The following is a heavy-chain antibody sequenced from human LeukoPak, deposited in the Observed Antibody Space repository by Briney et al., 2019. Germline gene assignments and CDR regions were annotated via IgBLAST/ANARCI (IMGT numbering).Heavy chain of an antibody. Sequence: SETLSLTCTVSGGSISSYYWSWIRQPAGKGLEWIGRIHTSGSTNYNPSLKSRVTMSVDTSKNQFSLKLSSVTAADTAVYYCARGRIWTVGAAFDIWGQGTMVTVSS. CDR1: GGSISSYY. CDR2: IHTSGST. J-gene: IGHJ3*02. V-gene: IGHV4-4*07. CDR3: ARGRIWTVGAAFDI. D-gene: IGHD1-26*01.